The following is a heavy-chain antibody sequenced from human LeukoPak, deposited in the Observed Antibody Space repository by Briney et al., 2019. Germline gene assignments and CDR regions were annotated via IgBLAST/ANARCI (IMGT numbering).Heavy chain of an antibody. CDR2: ISSSGSTI. Sequence: GGSLRLSCAASGFTFSDYYMSWIRQAPGEGLEWVSYISSSGSTIYYADSVKGRFTISRDNAKNSLYLQMNSLRVEGTAVYYCARDSGYCSSTSCYIAYYYYMDVWGKGTTVTVSS. V-gene: IGHV3-11*01. D-gene: IGHD2-2*02. J-gene: IGHJ6*03. CDR1: GFTFSDYY. CDR3: ARDSGYCSSTSCYIAYYYYMDV.